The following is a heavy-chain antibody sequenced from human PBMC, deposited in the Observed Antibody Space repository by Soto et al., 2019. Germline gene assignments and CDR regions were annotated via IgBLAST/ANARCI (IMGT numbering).Heavy chain of an antibody. Sequence: PGGSLRLSCAASGFTFSSHAMGWLRQAPGTGPEWVAFVDGSGGDTSYADSVKGRFTISRDNSDNSLYLHMNSLRAEDTGRYFCAKEIFPKLAAYFDYWGQGTLVTVSS. J-gene: IGHJ4*02. CDR1: GFTFSSHA. CDR2: VDGSGGDT. V-gene: IGHV3-23*01. CDR3: AKEIFPKLAAYFDY. D-gene: IGHD6-6*01.